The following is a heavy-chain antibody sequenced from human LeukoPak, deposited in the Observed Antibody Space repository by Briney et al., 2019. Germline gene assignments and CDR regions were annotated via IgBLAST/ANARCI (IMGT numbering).Heavy chain of an antibody. V-gene: IGHV1-69*05. CDR1: GGTFSSYA. D-gene: IGHD3-10*01. Sequence: ASVKVSCKASGGTFSSYAISWVRQAPGQGLEWMGGIIPIFGTANYAQKFQGRVTITTDESTSTAYMELSSLRSEDTAVYYCATEKVLQIGRGVIEDYWGQGTLVTVSS. J-gene: IGHJ4*02. CDR2: IIPIFGTA. CDR3: ATEKVLQIGRGVIEDY.